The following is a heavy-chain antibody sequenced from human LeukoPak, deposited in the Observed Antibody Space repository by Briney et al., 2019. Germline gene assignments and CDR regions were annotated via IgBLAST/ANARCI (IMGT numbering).Heavy chain of an antibody. V-gene: IGHV4-34*01. D-gene: IGHD3-3*01. Sequence: SETLSLTCAVYGGSFSGYYWSWIRQPPGKGLEWIGEINHSGSTNYNPSFKSRVTISVDTSKNQFSLKLSSVTAADTAVYYCARGQFRSGFDYWGQGTLVTVSS. J-gene: IGHJ4*02. CDR2: INHSGST. CDR3: ARGQFRSGFDY. CDR1: GGSFSGYY.